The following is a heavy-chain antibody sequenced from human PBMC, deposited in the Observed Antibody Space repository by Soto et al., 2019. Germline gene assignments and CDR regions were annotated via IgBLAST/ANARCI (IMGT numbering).Heavy chain of an antibody. CDR1: GGSISSSNR. J-gene: IGHJ4*02. CDR2: IYHSGST. Sequence: WETPSLTCAVSGGSISSSNRWSWVRQPPGKGLEWIGEIYHSGSTNYNPSLKSRVTIPVDKSKNQFSLKLSSVTAADTAVYYCARAHTYYDSSGYYLPYFDYWRQGTLVTVSS. CDR3: ARAHTYYDSSGYYLPYFDY. D-gene: IGHD3-22*01. V-gene: IGHV4-4*02.